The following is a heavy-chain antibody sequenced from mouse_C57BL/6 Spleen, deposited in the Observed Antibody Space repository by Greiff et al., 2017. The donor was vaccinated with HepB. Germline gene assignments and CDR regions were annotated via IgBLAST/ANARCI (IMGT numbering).Heavy chain of an antibody. V-gene: IGHV1-72*01. Sequence: VQLQQSGAELVKPGASVKLSCKASGYTFTSYWMHWVKQRPGRGLEWIGRIDPNSGGTKYNEKFKSKATLTVDKPSSTAYMQLSSLTSEDSAVYYGARSRGNWEGWYFDVWGTGTTVTVSS. CDR2: IDPNSGGT. CDR1: GYTFTSYW. D-gene: IGHD4-1*02. J-gene: IGHJ1*03. CDR3: ARSRGNWEGWYFDV.